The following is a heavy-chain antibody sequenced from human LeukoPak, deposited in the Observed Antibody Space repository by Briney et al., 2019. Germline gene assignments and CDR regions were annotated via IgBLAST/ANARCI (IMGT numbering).Heavy chain of an antibody. V-gene: IGHV3-7*01. Sequence: SGGSLRLSCAASGFTFSSYAMSWVRQAPGKGLEWVANIKQDGSEKYYVDSVKGRFTISRDNAKNSLYLQMNSLRAEDTAVYYCARDRGDGYNLDYWGQGTLVTVSS. CDR1: GFTFSSYA. J-gene: IGHJ4*02. D-gene: IGHD5-24*01. CDR3: ARDRGDGYNLDY. CDR2: IKQDGSEK.